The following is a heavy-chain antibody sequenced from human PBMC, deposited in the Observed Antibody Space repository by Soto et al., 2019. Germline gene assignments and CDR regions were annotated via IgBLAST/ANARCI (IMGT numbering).Heavy chain of an antibody. J-gene: IGHJ4*02. CDR3: ARDPPLSMIVVVGVDDF. Sequence: LRLSCTVLGFTLTNENMNWVRQAPGKGLEWVSSISSRSTFINYADSVKGRFTISRDNDKGLVYLQMNSLRAEDTAVYYCARDPPLSMIVVVGVDDFWGQGTLVTVSS. V-gene: IGHV3-21*06. CDR1: GFTLTNEN. D-gene: IGHD3-22*01. CDR2: ISSRSTFI.